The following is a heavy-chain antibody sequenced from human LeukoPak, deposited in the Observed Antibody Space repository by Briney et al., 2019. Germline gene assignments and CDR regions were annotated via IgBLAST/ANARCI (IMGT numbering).Heavy chain of an antibody. Sequence: ASVKVSCKASGYTFTGYYMHWVRQAPGQGLEWMGWINPNSGGTTYAQKFQGRVTMTRDTSIRTDYMELSRLRSDDTAVYYCARDEAVLRFLEWLDYYYMDVWGKGTTVTVSS. V-gene: IGHV1-2*02. CDR1: GYTFTGYY. J-gene: IGHJ6*03. D-gene: IGHD3-3*01. CDR3: ARDEAVLRFLEWLDYYYMDV. CDR2: INPNSGGT.